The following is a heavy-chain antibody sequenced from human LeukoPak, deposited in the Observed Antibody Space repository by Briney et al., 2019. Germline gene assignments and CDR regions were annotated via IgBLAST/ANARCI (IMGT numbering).Heavy chain of an antibody. Sequence: ASVKVSCKASGGTFSSYAISWVRQAPGQGLEWMGWMNPNSGNTGYAQKFQGRVTITRNTSISTAYMELSSLRSEDTAVYYCARSGYSDFDYWGQGTLVTVSS. CDR1: GGTFSSYA. D-gene: IGHD3-22*01. V-gene: IGHV1-8*03. CDR2: MNPNSGNT. CDR3: ARSGYSDFDY. J-gene: IGHJ4*02.